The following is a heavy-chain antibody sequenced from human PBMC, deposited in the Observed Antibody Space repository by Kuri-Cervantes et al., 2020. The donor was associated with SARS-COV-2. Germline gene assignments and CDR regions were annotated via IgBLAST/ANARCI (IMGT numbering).Heavy chain of an antibody. Sequence: SVKVSCKASGGSFSTAIISWVRQGPGQGLEWMGGIMPALGMPNYAQKVRGRVTITADTSTATVYLELSGLKAEDTALYYCASDGVSGSLSLDFWGQGTLVTVSS. D-gene: IGHD6-19*01. CDR2: IMPALGMP. CDR1: GGSFSTAI. CDR3: ASDGVSGSLSLDF. J-gene: IGHJ4*02. V-gene: IGHV1-69*10.